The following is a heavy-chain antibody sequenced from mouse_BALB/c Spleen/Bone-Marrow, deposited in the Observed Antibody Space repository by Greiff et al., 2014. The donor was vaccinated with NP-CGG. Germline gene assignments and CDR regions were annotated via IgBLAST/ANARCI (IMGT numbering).Heavy chain of an antibody. V-gene: IGHV2-2*01. J-gene: IGHJ2*01. CDR1: GFPLSSYG. CDR2: IWSGGST. Sequence: QVQLQQPGPGLVQPSQSLSITCTVSGFPLSSYGVHWVRQSPGKGLEWLGVIWSGGSTDYNAAFISRLTISKDNSKSQVFFKMTSLQADDTAIYYCARNHRGYYFDYWGQGTTLTVSS. D-gene: IGHD3-1*01. CDR3: ARNHRGYYFDY.